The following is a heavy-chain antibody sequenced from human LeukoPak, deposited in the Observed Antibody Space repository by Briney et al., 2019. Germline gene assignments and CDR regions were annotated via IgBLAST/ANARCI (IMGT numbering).Heavy chain of an antibody. CDR2: ISSSSSYI. D-gene: IGHD3-9*01. CDR3: ARDLGNFDPYYYFDY. V-gene: IGHV3-21*01. J-gene: IGHJ4*02. Sequence: GGSLRLSCAASGFNFSSYSMNWIRQAPGKGLEWVSSISSSSSYIYYADSVKGRFTISRDNAKNSLYLQMNSLRAEDTAVYYCARDLGNFDPYYYFDYWGQGTLVTVPS. CDR1: GFNFSSYS.